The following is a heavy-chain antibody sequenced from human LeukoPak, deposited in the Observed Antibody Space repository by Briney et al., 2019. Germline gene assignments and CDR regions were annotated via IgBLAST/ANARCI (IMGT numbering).Heavy chain of an antibody. CDR2: IYYSGST. CDR3: ARFDLAAAGYYYGMDV. V-gene: IGHV4-59*01. J-gene: IGHJ6*02. Sequence: PSETLSLTCTVSGGSISSYYWSWIRQPPGKGLEWIGYIYYSGSTNYNPSLKSRVTISVDTSKNQFSLKLSSVTAADTAVYYCARFDLAAAGYYYGMDVWGQGTTVTVSS. CDR1: GGSISSYY. D-gene: IGHD6-13*01.